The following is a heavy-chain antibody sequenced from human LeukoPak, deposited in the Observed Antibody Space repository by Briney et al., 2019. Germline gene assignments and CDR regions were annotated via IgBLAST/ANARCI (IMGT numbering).Heavy chain of an antibody. J-gene: IGHJ4*02. CDR3: AREHYYDSSGLY. Sequence: SETLSLTCTVSGGSISSGGYYWSWIRQHPGKGLEWIGYIYYSGSTYYNPSPKSRVTISVDTSKNQFSLKLSSVTAADTAVYYCAREHYYDSSGLYWGQGTLVTVSS. D-gene: IGHD3-22*01. CDR2: IYYSGST. V-gene: IGHV4-31*03. CDR1: GGSISSGGYY.